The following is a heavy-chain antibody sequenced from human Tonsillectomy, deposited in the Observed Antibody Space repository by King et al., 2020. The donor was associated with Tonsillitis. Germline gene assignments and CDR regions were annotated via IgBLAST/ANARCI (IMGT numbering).Heavy chain of an antibody. CDR2: ISGRGSNT. D-gene: IGHD6-19*01. CDR3: AKGGEAVAVWFDP. J-gene: IGHJ5*02. Sequence: LVESGGGLVQPGGSLRLSCAASGFTFSNYAISWVRQAPGEGLEGVSTISGRGSNTYYADSVKGRFTNSRDNSKNTQYLQMNSLRAEDTAVYYCAKGGEAVAVWFDPWGQGTLVTVSS. V-gene: IGHV3-23*04. CDR1: GFTFSNYA.